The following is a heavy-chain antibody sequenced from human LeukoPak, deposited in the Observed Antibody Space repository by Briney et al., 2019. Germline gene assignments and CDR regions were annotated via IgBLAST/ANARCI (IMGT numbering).Heavy chain of an antibody. Sequence: ETLSLTCTVSGGSISSYYWSWVRQAPGKGLEWVSAISGSGGSTYYADSVKGRFTISRDNSKNTLYLQMNSLRAEDTAVYYCAKDPACSSTSCYVGVDFDYWGQGTLVTVSS. V-gene: IGHV3-23*01. CDR3: AKDPACSSTSCYVGVDFDY. CDR2: ISGSGGST. D-gene: IGHD2-2*01. CDR1: GGSISSYY. J-gene: IGHJ4*02.